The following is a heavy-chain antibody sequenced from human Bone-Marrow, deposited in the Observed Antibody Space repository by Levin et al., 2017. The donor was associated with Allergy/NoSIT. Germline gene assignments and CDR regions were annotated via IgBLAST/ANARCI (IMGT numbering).Heavy chain of an antibody. J-gene: IGHJ6*02. Sequence: ASVKVSCKASGYTFTSYGISWVRQAPGQGLEWMGWISAYNGNTNYAQKLQGRVTMTTDTSTSTAYMELRSLRSDDTAVYYCAGSIVGAPYYYYGMDVWGQGTTVTVSS. CDR2: ISAYNGNT. CDR3: AGSIVGAPYYYYGMDV. V-gene: IGHV1-18*01. D-gene: IGHD1-26*01. CDR1: GYTFTSYG.